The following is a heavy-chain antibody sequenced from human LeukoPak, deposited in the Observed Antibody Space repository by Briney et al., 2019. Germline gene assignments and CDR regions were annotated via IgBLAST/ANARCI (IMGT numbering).Heavy chain of an antibody. CDR2: IYYSGST. Sequence: SETLSLTCTVSGGSISGSSYYWGWIRQPPGKGLEWIGSIYYSGSTYYNPSLKSRVTISVDTSKNQFSLKLSSVTAADTAVYYCARGPYSGSYRAAFDIWGDGTMVTVSS. D-gene: IGHD1-26*01. CDR3: ARGPYSGSYRAAFDI. CDR1: GGSISGSSYY. V-gene: IGHV4-39*01. J-gene: IGHJ3*02.